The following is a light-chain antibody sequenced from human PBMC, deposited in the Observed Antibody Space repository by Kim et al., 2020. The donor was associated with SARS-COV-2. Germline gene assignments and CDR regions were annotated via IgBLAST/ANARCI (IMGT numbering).Light chain of an antibody. CDR2: QDS. CDR1: KLGDKY. V-gene: IGLV3-1*01. J-gene: IGLJ3*02. Sequence: VSTGQTASITCSGDKLGDKYACWYQQKPGQSPVLVIYQDSKRPSGIPERFSGSNSGNTATLTISGTQAMDEADYYCQAWDSSTGVFGGGTQLTVL. CDR3: QAWDSSTGV.